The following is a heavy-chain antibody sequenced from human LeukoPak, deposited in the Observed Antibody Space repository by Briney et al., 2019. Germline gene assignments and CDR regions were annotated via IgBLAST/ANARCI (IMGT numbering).Heavy chain of an antibody. D-gene: IGHD3-22*01. V-gene: IGHV4-59*01. J-gene: IGHJ4*02. CDR2: IYYSGSA. CDR3: ARGGSYSSPFDY. CDR1: GDSINSYS. Sequence: SETLSLTCTVSGDSINSYSWSWIRQPPGKGLEWIGYIYYSGSANYNPSFKSRVTISLDTSKNQFSLKLSSVTAADTAVYYCARGGSYSSPFDYWGQGTLVTVSS.